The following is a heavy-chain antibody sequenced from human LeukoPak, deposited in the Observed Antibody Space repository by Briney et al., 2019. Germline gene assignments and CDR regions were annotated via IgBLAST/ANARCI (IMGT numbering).Heavy chain of an antibody. CDR2: IYYSRST. D-gene: IGHD2-21*02. V-gene: IGHV4-39*01. Sequence: SETLSLTCTVSGGSISSSSYYWGWIRQPPGKGLEWIGSIYYSRSTYYNPSLKSRVTISVDTSKNQFSLKLSSVTAADTAVYYCARSYCGGDCYPDYWGQGTLVTVSS. CDR1: GGSISSSSYY. CDR3: ARSYCGGDCYPDY. J-gene: IGHJ4*02.